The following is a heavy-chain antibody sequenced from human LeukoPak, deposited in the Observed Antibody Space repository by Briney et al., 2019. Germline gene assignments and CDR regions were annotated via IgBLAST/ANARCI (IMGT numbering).Heavy chain of an antibody. CDR2: ISSSSSTI. CDR1: GLTVSSYS. J-gene: IGHJ3*02. V-gene: IGHV3-48*01. Sequence: PGGSLRLSCVASGLTVSSYSMNWVRQAPGKGLEWVSYISSSSSTIYYADSVKGRFTISRDNAKNSLDLQMASLRVEDTAVYYCARQFDGSHPNAFDIWGQGTMVTVSS. D-gene: IGHD1-26*01. CDR3: ARQFDGSHPNAFDI.